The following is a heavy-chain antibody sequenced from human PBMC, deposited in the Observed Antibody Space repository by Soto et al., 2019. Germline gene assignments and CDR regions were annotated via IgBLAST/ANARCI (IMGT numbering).Heavy chain of an antibody. Sequence: PSETLSLTCTVSGGSISSGDYYWSWIRQPPGKGLEWIGYTYYSGSTYYNPSLKSRVTISVDTSKNQFSLKLSSVTAADTAVYYCARVMYYDFWSGSPARAFDIWGQGTMVTVSS. V-gene: IGHV4-30-4*01. CDR2: TYYSGST. J-gene: IGHJ3*02. CDR3: ARVMYYDFWSGSPARAFDI. D-gene: IGHD3-3*01. CDR1: GGSISSGDYY.